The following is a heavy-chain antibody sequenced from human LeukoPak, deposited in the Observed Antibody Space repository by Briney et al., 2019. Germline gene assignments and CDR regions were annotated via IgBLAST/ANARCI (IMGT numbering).Heavy chain of an antibody. CDR2: MNPNSGNT. CDR1: GYTLTSYG. V-gene: IGHV1-8*03. CDR3: ARGRWYYDFWSGTNWFDP. J-gene: IGHJ5*02. Sequence: ASVKVSCKASGYTLTSYGISWVRQATGQGLEWMVWMNPNSGNTGYAQKFQGRVTITRNTSISTAYMELSSLRSEDTAVYYCARGRWYYDFWSGTNWFDPWGQGTLVTVSS. D-gene: IGHD3-3*01.